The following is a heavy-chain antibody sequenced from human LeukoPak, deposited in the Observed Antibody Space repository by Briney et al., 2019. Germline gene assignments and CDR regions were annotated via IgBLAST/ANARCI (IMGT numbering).Heavy chain of an antibody. CDR1: GGSISTYY. CDR2: IYYTGAT. D-gene: IGHD5-18*01. Sequence: PSETLSLTCTVSGGSISTYYWSWIRLPPGKGLEWIGYIYYTGATYHNPSLKSRVTISLDTSKNQFSLKLSSVTAADAAVYYCARAGYSYGTGYYFDYWGQGALVTVPS. V-gene: IGHV4-59*01. CDR3: ARAGYSYGTGYYFDY. J-gene: IGHJ4*02.